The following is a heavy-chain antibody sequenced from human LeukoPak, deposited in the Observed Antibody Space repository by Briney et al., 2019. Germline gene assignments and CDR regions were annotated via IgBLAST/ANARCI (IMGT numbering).Heavy chain of an antibody. CDR1: GFTFSTYA. D-gene: IGHD3-22*01. J-gene: IGHJ4*02. CDR3: ANNPSSGYYLYYFDY. Sequence: PGGSLRLSCAASGFTFSTYAMSWVRQAPGKGLEWVSDISGSGGSTHYADSVKRRFTISNDNSKNTLYLQMNSLRAEDTAVYYCANNPSSGYYLYYFDYWGQGTLVTVSS. CDR2: ISGSGGST. V-gene: IGHV3-23*01.